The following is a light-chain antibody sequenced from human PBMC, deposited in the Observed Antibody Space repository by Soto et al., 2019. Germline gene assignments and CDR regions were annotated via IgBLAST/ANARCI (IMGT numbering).Light chain of an antibody. CDR3: QQYGTSPPLT. Sequence: EFVLTQSPGTQSLSPGERATLSCRASQSVGSNSLAWYQQKPGQAPRILIYGASTRATGIPDRFSGSGSGTDFTLTISRLEPEDFAVYYCQQYGTSPPLTFGGGTKAEIK. J-gene: IGKJ4*01. CDR1: QSVGSNS. V-gene: IGKV3-20*01. CDR2: GAS.